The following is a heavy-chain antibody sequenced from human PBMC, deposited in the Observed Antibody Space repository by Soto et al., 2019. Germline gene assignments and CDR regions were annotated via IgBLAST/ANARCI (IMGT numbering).Heavy chain of an antibody. CDR2: ISSSGSTI. J-gene: IGHJ4*01. CDR3: ARDFDYYDTSGYYYGLFDY. Sequence: PGASLRLSCAASGFTFSDYYMSWIRQSPGKGLERVSYISSSGSTIYYADSVKGRFTIARDNAKNSLYLQMNNLRAEDTAVYYCARDFDYYDTSGYYYGLFDYWGQGTLVTVSS. V-gene: IGHV3-11*01. D-gene: IGHD3-22*01. CDR1: GFTFSDYY.